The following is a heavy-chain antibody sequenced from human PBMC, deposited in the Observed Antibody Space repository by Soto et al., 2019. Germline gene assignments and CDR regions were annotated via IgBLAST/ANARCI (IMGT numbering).Heavy chain of an antibody. J-gene: IGHJ4*02. Sequence: TSETLSLTCTVSGGSISSGGYYWSWIRQHQGNGLEWICYIYYSGITYYNPSLKSRVTISVDTFKNQFSLKLSSVTAADTAVYYCARHESFGMQYYFDYWGQGTLVTVSS. CDR3: ARHESFGMQYYFDY. CDR1: GGSISSGGYY. D-gene: IGHD2-8*01. CDR2: IYYSGIT. V-gene: IGHV4-31*03.